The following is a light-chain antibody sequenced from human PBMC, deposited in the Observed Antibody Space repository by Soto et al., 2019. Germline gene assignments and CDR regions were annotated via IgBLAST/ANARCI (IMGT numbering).Light chain of an antibody. Sequence: EIVMTQSPLSLPVTPGEPASISCRSSQSLLHSNGYNYLDWYLQKPGQSPQLRIDLGSNRASGVPDRFSGSGSGTDFTLKISRVEAEDVGVYYCMQALQTRTWTFGQGTKVEIK. CDR2: LGS. CDR1: QSLLHSNGYNY. J-gene: IGKJ1*01. V-gene: IGKV2-28*01. CDR3: MQALQTRTWT.